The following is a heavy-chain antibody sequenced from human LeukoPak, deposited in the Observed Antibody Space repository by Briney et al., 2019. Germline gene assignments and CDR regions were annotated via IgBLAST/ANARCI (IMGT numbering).Heavy chain of an antibody. CDR1: GFTFSSYW. D-gene: IGHD1-26*01. CDR2: IKQDGSEK. V-gene: IGHV3-7*01. CDR3: ASLIVGATEAY. J-gene: IGHJ4*02. Sequence: EGSLRLSCAASGFTFSSYWMSWVRQAPGKGLEWVANIKQDGSEKYYVDSVKGRFTISRDNAKNSLYLQMNSLRAEDTAVYYCASLIVGATEAYWGQGTLVTVSS.